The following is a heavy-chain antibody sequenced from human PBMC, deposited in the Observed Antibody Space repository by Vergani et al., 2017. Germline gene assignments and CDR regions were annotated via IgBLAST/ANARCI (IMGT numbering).Heavy chain of an antibody. J-gene: IGHJ2*01. D-gene: IGHD2-2*02. CDR1: GFTFSSYA. CDR3: APLYPFYWYFDL. V-gene: IGHV3-23*04. CDR2: ISGSGGST. Sequence: VELVEFGGGVVQPGRSLRLSCAASGFTFSSYAMSWVRQAPGKGLEWVSAISGSGGSTYYADSVKGRFTISRDNSKNTLYLQMNSLTAEDTAVYYCAPLYPFYWYFDLWGRGTLVTVSS.